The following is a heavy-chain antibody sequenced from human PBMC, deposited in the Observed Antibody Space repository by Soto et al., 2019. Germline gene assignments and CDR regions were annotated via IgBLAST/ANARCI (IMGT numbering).Heavy chain of an antibody. Sequence: SETLCLTCGVSGGYFSANYWSWIRQAPGKGPEWLGEINHSGYTDYNPSLQSRVTISADTSKNQFSLNLSSVTAADTAVYYCATGGLFSSWGQGTLVTVSP. CDR2: INHSGYT. CDR1: GGYFSANY. CDR3: ATGGLFSS. V-gene: IGHV4-34*01. D-gene: IGHD3-3*01. J-gene: IGHJ5*02.